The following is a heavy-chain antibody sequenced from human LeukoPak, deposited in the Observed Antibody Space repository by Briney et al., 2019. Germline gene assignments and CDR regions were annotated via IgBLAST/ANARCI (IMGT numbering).Heavy chain of an antibody. V-gene: IGHV4-34*01. Sequence: SETLPLTCAVYGGSFSGYYWSWIRQPPGKGLEWIGEINHSGSTNYNPSLKSRVTISVDTSKNQFSLKLSPVTAADTAVYYCARLAPWYYYDSSVSRGYFDYWGQGTLVTVSS. D-gene: IGHD3-22*01. CDR2: INHSGST. CDR1: GGSFSGYY. J-gene: IGHJ4*02. CDR3: ARLAPWYYYDSSVSRGYFDY.